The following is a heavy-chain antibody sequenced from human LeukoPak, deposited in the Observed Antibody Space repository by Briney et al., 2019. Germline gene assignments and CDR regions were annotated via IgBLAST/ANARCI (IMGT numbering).Heavy chain of an antibody. CDR1: GFTFSSYS. CDR3: ASHYHTNYMDV. Sequence: PGGSLRLSCAASGFTFSSYSMNWVRQAPGKGLEWVSSISSSSSYIYYADSVKGRLTISRDNAKNSLYLQMNSLRAEDTAVYYCASHYHTNYMDVWGKGTTVTVSS. D-gene: IGHD3-9*01. CDR2: ISSSSSYI. V-gene: IGHV3-21*01. J-gene: IGHJ6*03.